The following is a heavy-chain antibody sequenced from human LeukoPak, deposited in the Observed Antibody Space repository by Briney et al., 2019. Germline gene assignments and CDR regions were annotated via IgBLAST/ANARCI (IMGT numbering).Heavy chain of an antibody. J-gene: IGHJ4*02. CDR2: IYSDGST. CDR1: GLTVSSNY. CDR3: ARDDIAVAGTDY. Sequence: GGSLRLSCAASGLTVSSNYMSWVRQAPGKGLEWVSVIYSDGSTYYAASVKGRFTISRDNSKNTLYLQMNSLRVEDTAVYYCARDDIAVAGTDYWGQGTLVTVSS. V-gene: IGHV3-53*01. D-gene: IGHD6-19*01.